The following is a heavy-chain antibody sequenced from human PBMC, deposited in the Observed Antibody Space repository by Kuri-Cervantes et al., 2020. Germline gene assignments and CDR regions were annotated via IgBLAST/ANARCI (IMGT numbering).Heavy chain of an antibody. CDR3: ASPFRVSFDY. CDR2: ISDSSSYI. CDR1: GFTFSRYS. J-gene: IGHJ4*02. D-gene: IGHD3-10*01. Sequence: GESLKISCTVSGFTFSRYSMNWVRQAPGKGLEWVSFISDSSSYIYYADSVKGRFTISRDNAKNSLYLQMNSLRAEDTAVYYCASPFRVSFDYWGRGTLVTVSS. V-gene: IGHV3-21*01.